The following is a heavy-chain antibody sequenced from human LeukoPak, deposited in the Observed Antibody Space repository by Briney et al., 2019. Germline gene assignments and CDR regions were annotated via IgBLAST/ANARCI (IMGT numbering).Heavy chain of an antibody. CDR1: GYTFNSYG. J-gene: IGHJ4*02. CDR2: ISAYNGNT. D-gene: IGHD3-22*01. Sequence: ASVKVFCKASGYTFNSYGFSWVRQAPGQGLEWMGWISAYNGNTNYAQKLQGRVTMTTDTSTSTAYMELRSLRSDDTAVYYCARGGAMIVVVTLDYWGQGTLVTVSS. V-gene: IGHV1-18*01. CDR3: ARGGAMIVVVTLDY.